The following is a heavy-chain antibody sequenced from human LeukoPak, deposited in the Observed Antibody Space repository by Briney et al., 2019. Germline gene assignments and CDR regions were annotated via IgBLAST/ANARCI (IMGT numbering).Heavy chain of an antibody. V-gene: IGHV3-7*01. J-gene: IGHJ4*02. Sequence: DSVKGRFTMSRDNAKNSLYLQMISLRAEDTAVYHCARGGNYDSTIDYWGQGTLVTVSS. CDR3: ARGGNYDSTIDY. D-gene: IGHD3-22*01.